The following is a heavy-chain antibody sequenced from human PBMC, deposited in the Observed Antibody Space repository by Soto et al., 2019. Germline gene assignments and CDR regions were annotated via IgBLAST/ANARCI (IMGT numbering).Heavy chain of an antibody. CDR3: AKQSGAGSYYNAGSGGHFDY. D-gene: IGHD3-10*01. Sequence: ESGPKLGNPKQTLTQTCTFSGFSLGKKGVGVGWIRQPPGKALEWLALIYWDDDKRYSPSLKSRLTITKDTSKNQVVLTMTNMDPVDTATYYCAKQSGAGSYYNAGSGGHFDYWGQGTLVTVSS. CDR2: IYWDDDK. CDR1: GFSLGKKGVG. J-gene: IGHJ4*02. V-gene: IGHV2-5*02.